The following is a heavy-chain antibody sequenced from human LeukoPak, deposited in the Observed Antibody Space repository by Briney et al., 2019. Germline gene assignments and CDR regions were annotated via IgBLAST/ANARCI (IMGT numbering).Heavy chain of an antibody. D-gene: IGHD3-22*01. Sequence: AGGSLRLSCAASGFTFNTYSMNWVGQGPGKGLEWVSTISSTSSYIYYADSVKGRFTISRDNAKNSLYLQMSSLRAADTAVYYCARDRDYYDSSGGMNAFDMWGQGTMVTVSS. CDR2: ISSTSSYI. CDR3: ARDRDYYDSSGGMNAFDM. V-gene: IGHV3-21*01. J-gene: IGHJ3*02. CDR1: GFTFNTYS.